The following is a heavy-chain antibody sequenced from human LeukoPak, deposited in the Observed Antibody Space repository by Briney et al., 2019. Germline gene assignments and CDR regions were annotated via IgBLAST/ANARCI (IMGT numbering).Heavy chain of an antibody. Sequence: ASVKVSCKASGYTFTSYGISWVRQAPGQGLEWMGWISAYNSNTNYAQKLQGRVTMTTDTSTSTAYMELRSLRSDDTAVYYCARDLRGLLWFGELPFDYWGQGTLVTVSS. D-gene: IGHD3-10*01. CDR3: ARDLRGLLWFGELPFDY. CDR2: ISAYNSNT. V-gene: IGHV1-18*01. J-gene: IGHJ4*02. CDR1: GYTFTSYG.